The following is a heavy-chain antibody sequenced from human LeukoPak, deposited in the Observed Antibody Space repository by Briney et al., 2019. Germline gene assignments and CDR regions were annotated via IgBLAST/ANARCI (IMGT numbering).Heavy chain of an antibody. CDR3: TRHGRSGDYVWGSYRFPHDY. V-gene: IGHV4-38-2*01. D-gene: IGHD3-16*02. CDR2: IYHSGST. J-gene: IGHJ4*02. CDR1: GYSIGSGYY. Sequence: PSETLSLTCAVSGYSIGSGYYWGWIRQPPGKGLEWIGSIYHSGSTYYNPSLKSRVTISVDTSKNQFSLKLSSVTAADTAVYYCTRHGRSGDYVWGSYRFPHDYWGQGTLVTVSS.